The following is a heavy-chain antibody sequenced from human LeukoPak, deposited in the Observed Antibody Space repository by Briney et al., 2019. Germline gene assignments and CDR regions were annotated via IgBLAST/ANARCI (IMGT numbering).Heavy chain of an antibody. V-gene: IGHV3-30*04. CDR2: TSYDGTSE. J-gene: IGHJ5*02. CDR1: GLSFRRYD. CDR3: ARAKGLAGSYLDNWFDP. Sequence: PGTSLRLSCAASGLSFRRYDVHWVRQAPGKGLEWVAATSYDGTSELYADFVKGRFSISRDNSRNTLSLQMDTLRPEDTAIYYCARAKGLAGSYLDNWFDPWGQGTRVIVSS. D-gene: IGHD1-26*01.